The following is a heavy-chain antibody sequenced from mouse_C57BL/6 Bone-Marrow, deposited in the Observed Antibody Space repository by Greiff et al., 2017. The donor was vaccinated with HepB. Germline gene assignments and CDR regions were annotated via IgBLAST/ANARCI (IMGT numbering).Heavy chain of an antibody. D-gene: IGHD4-1*01. CDR1: GFTFSNYW. CDR2: ISNLAYSI. CDR3: ARQNFNWDYAMDY. Sequence: DVKLVESGGGLVQPGGSMKLSCVASGFTFSNYWMNWVRQSPEKGLEWVAFISNLAYSIYYADTVTGRFTISRENAKNTLYLEMSSLRSEDTAMYYCARQNFNWDYAMDYWGQGTSVTVSS. J-gene: IGHJ4*01. V-gene: IGHV5-15*01.